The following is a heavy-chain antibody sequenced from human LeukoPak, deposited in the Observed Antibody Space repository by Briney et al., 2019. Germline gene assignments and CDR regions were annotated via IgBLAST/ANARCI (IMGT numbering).Heavy chain of an antibody. V-gene: IGHV1-8*01. J-gene: IGHJ3*02. Sequence: ASVKVSCKASGYTFTSYDINWVRQATGQGLEWMGWMNPNSGNTGYAQKFQGRVTMTRNTSISTAYMELSSLRSEDTAVYYCARGWGIVVKNAFDIWGQGTMVTVSS. CDR2: MNPNSGNT. D-gene: IGHD3-22*01. CDR3: ARGWGIVVKNAFDI. CDR1: GYTFTSYD.